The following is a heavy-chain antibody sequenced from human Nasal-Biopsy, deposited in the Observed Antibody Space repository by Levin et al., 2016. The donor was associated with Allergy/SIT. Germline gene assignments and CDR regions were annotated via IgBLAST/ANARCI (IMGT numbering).Heavy chain of an antibody. D-gene: IGHD5-18*01. CDR1: GFTFPNFA. CDR3: AKDRAWIQFWFDY. Sequence: GGSLRLSCAASGFTFPNFAMTWVRQAPGKGLQWVSTISGSGANGYYADSVKGRFTISRDNAKNTLYLQMDSLRAEDTAVYYCAKDRAWIQFWFDYWGQGTLVTVSS. CDR2: ISGSGANG. V-gene: IGHV3-23*01. J-gene: IGHJ4*02.